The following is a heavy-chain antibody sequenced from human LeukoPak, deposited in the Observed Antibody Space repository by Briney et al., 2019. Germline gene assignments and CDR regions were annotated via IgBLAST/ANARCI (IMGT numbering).Heavy chain of an antibody. CDR3: ARAAYYYDSSGYSNWFDP. J-gene: IGHJ5*02. Sequence: ASVKVSCKASGYTFTSYGISWVRQAPGQGLEWMGRISAYNGNTNYAQKLQGRVTMTTDTTTSTAYMELRSLRSDDTAVYYCARAAYYYDSSGYSNWFDPWGQGTLVTVSS. CDR1: GYTFTSYG. CDR2: ISAYNGNT. V-gene: IGHV1-18*01. D-gene: IGHD3-22*01.